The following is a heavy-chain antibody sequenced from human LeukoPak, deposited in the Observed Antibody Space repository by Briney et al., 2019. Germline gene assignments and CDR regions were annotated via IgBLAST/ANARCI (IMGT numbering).Heavy chain of an antibody. J-gene: IGHJ4*02. V-gene: IGHV3-30*12. CDR2: ISYDGSNK. CDR1: GFTFSSYG. Sequence: PGRSLRLSCAASGFTFSSYGMHWVRQAPGKGLEWVAVISYDGSNKYYADPVKGRFTISRDNSRNTVYLQINSLRAEDTAVYYCGKTTVGYSSGQKPAWPVDYWGQGTLVTVSS. D-gene: IGHD5-18*01. CDR3: GKTTVGYSSGQKPAWPVDY.